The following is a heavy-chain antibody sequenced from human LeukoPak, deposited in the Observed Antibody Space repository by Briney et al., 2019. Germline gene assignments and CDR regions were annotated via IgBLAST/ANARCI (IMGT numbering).Heavy chain of an antibody. CDR2: IIPIFGTA. Sequence: SVKVSCKASGGTFSSYAISWVRQAPGQGLEWMGGIIPIFGTANYAQKFQGRVTTTADESTSTAYMELSCLRSEDTAVYYCARGAGAYDSSGYYSSWGQGTLVTVSS. CDR1: GGTFSSYA. CDR3: ARGAGAYDSSGYYSS. J-gene: IGHJ5*02. D-gene: IGHD3-22*01. V-gene: IGHV1-69*13.